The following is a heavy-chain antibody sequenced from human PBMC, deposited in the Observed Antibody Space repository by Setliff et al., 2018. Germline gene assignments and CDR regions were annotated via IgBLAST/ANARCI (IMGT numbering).Heavy chain of an antibody. CDR3: ARMSGFLYMDV. V-gene: IGHV4-61*02. J-gene: IGHJ6*03. CDR1: DDSISSRHYY. D-gene: IGHD3-3*01. CDR2: XXXXXXT. Sequence: SETLSLTCTVSDDSISSRHYYWSWIRQPAGKGLEWLGXXXXXXXTNYXXXLKGRATLSIDASKKQFSLKLTSVTAADTAVYYCARMSGFLYMDVWGKGTTVTVSS.